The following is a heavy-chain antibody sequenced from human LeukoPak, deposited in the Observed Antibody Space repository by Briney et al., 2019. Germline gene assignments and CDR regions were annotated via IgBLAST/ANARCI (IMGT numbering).Heavy chain of an antibody. Sequence: SETLSLTCTVFGGSISSSSYYWGWIRQPPGKGLEWIGSMYYSGRTYYNPSLKSRVTISVDTSKNQFSLKLSSVTAADTAVYYCARQATYCSSTSCYKAVDAFDIWGQGTMVTVSS. D-gene: IGHD2-2*02. CDR3: ARQATYCSSTSCYKAVDAFDI. V-gene: IGHV4-39*01. CDR2: MYYSGRT. CDR1: GGSISSSSYY. J-gene: IGHJ3*02.